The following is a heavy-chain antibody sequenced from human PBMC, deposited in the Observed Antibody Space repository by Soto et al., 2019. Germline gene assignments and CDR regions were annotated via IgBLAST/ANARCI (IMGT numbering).Heavy chain of an antibody. Sequence: SVKVSCKASGGTFRSYAISWVRQAPGQGLEWMGGIIPIFGTANYAQKFQGRVTITADESTSTAYMELSSLRSEDTAVYYCARVMVRVPYCMDVWGQGTTVTVS. CDR1: GGTFRSYA. CDR3: ARVMVRVPYCMDV. J-gene: IGHJ6*02. D-gene: IGHD3-10*01. V-gene: IGHV1-69*13. CDR2: IIPIFGTA.